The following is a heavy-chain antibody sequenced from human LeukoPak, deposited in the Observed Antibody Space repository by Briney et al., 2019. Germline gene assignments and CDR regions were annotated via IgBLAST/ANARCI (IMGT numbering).Heavy chain of an antibody. CDR2: ISVSGGTI. CDR3: ARGDGGYYYGMDV. D-gene: IGHD3-3*01. Sequence: GGSPRLSCAASGFTFSSYEMNWVRQAPGKGLEWVSYISVSGGTIKYADSVKGRFTISRDNAKNSLYLHLNSLRVEDTAFYYCARGDGGYYYGMDVWGQGTTVTVSS. J-gene: IGHJ6*02. V-gene: IGHV3-48*03. CDR1: GFTFSSYE.